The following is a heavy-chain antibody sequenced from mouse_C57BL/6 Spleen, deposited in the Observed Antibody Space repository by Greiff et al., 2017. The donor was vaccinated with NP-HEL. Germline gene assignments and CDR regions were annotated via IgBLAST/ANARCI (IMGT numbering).Heavy chain of an antibody. D-gene: IGHD1-1*01. CDR3: ARPPITTVVATEYFDV. Sequence: EVQGVESGGDLVKPGGSLKLSCAASGFTFSSYGMSWVRQTPDKRLEWVATISSGGSYTYYPDSVKGRFTISRDNAKNTLYLQMSSLKSEDTAMYYCARPPITTVVATEYFDVWGTGTTVTVSS. J-gene: IGHJ1*03. CDR1: GFTFSSYG. V-gene: IGHV5-6*01. CDR2: ISSGGSYT.